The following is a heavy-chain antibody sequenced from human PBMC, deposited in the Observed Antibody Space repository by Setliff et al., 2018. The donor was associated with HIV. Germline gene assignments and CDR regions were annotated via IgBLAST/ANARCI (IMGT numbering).Heavy chain of an antibody. D-gene: IGHD2-15*01. Sequence: PSETLSLTCAVYGESLSGYYWSWIRQPPGKGLEWIGEINHSGSTNYNPSLKGRVVMSVDTSKRQFSLSLNSVTAADTAMYYCARGNWFDGGALPHDYWGQGTLVTV. V-gene: IGHV4-34*01. CDR3: ARGNWFDGGALPHDY. J-gene: IGHJ4*02. CDR2: INHSGST. CDR1: GESLSGYY.